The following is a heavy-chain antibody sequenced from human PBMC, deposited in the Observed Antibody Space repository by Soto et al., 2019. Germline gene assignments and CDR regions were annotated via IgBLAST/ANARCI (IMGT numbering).Heavy chain of an antibody. D-gene: IGHD3-22*01. CDR1: GDSISTFH. CDR3: ARGRTVRNYADDSSDYFYFFDY. CDR2: VYYTGST. Sequence: SETLSLTCTVSGDSISTFHWGWMRQSPGKELEWIGYVYYTGSTNYNPSLKSRVTISVDRSKNQFSLKLTSANAADTAVYYCARGRTVRNYADDSSDYFYFFDYWGQGTQVTVSS. J-gene: IGHJ4*02. V-gene: IGHV4-59*01.